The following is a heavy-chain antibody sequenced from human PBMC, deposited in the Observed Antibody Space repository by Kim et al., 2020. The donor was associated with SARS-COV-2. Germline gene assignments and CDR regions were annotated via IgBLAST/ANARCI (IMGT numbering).Heavy chain of an antibody. V-gene: IGHV4-39*01. CDR2: IYYSGST. Sequence: SETLSLTCTVSGGSISSSSYYWGWIRQPPGKGLEWIGSIYYSGSTYYNPSLKSRVTISVDTSKNRFSLKLSSVTAADTALYYCARGDFVVVTAIRSDFDYWGQGTLVTVSS. CDR3: ARGDFVVVTAIRSDFDY. D-gene: IGHD2-21*02. J-gene: IGHJ4*02. CDR1: GGSISSSSYY.